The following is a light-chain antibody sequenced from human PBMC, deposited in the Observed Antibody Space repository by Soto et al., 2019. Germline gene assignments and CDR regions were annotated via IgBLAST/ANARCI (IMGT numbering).Light chain of an antibody. J-gene: IGLJ1*01. V-gene: IGLV2-14*01. CDR3: SSYTTSSTYV. CDR2: DVS. Sequence: QSVLTQPASVSGSPGQSIAISCTGTSSDVGGYDYVSWYQQHPGKAPKVMIYDVSNRPSGVSNRSSGFKSGNTASLTISWLHAEDEADYYCSSYTTSSTYVFGTGTKVTVL. CDR1: SSDVGGYDY.